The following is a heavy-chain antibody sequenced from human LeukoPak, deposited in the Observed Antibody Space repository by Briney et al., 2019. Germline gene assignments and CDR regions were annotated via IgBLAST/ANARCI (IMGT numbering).Heavy chain of an antibody. CDR1: GFTFSSYS. CDR3: ARDFSPDAFDI. J-gene: IGHJ3*02. Sequence: PGGSLRLSCAASGFTFSSYSMNWVRQAPGKGLEWVSYISSSSSTRYYADSVKGRFTISRDNAKNSLYLQMNSLRAEDTAVYYCARDFSPDAFDIWGQGTMVTVSS. CDR2: ISSSSSTR. V-gene: IGHV3-48*01.